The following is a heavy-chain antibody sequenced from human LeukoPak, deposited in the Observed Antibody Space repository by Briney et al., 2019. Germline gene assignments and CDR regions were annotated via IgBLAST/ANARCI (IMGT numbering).Heavy chain of an antibody. CDR1: GYTFTGYY. J-gene: IGHJ3*02. V-gene: IGHV1-18*04. CDR3: ARVYVDNAFDI. CDR2: ISAYNGNT. D-gene: IGHD5/OR15-5a*01. Sequence: ASVKVSCKASGYTFTGYYMHWVRQAPGQGLEWMGWISAYNGNTNYAQKLQGRVTMTTDTSTSTAYMELRSLRSDDTAVYYCARVYVDNAFDIWGQGTMVTVSS.